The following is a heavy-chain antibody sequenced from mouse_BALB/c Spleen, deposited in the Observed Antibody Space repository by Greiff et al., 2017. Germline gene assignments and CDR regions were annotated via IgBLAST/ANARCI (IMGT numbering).Heavy chain of an antibody. J-gene: IGHJ4*01. CDR1: GYTFTDYA. CDR2: ISTYYGDA. V-gene: IGHV1S137*01. Sequence: VKLMESGAELVRPGVSVKISCKGSGYTFTDYAMHWVKQSHAKSLEWIGVISTYYGDASYNQKFKGKATMTVDKSSSTAYMELARLTSEDSAIYYCARPAKEDAMDYWGQGTSVTVSS. CDR3: ARPAKEDAMDY.